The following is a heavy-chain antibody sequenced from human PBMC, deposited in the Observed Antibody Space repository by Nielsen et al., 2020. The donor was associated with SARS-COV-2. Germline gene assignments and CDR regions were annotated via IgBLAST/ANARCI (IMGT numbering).Heavy chain of an antibody. D-gene: IGHD3-10*01. Sequence: SETLSLTCTVSGGSISSSSYYWGWIRQPPGKGLEWIGEINHSGSTNYNPSLKSRVTISVDTSKNQFSLKLSSVTAADTAVYYCASLQSGPGSGRILYYYYMDVWGKGTTVTVSS. CDR3: ASLQSGPGSGRILYYYYMDV. CDR2: INHSGST. J-gene: IGHJ6*03. CDR1: GGSISSSSYY. V-gene: IGHV4-39*07.